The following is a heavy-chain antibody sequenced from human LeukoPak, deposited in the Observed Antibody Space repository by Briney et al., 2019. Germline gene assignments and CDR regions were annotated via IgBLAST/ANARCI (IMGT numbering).Heavy chain of an antibody. Sequence: PSQTLSLTCTISGGSISSGSYYWSWIRQPAGKGLEWIGRIYTSGSTNYNPSLKSRVTISVDTSKNQFSLKLSSVTAADTAVYYCARDHWIPALYNADAFDIWGQGTMVTVSS. CDR1: GGSISSGSYY. CDR3: ARDHWIPALYNADAFDI. J-gene: IGHJ3*02. V-gene: IGHV4-61*02. CDR2: IYTSGST. D-gene: IGHD1-1*01.